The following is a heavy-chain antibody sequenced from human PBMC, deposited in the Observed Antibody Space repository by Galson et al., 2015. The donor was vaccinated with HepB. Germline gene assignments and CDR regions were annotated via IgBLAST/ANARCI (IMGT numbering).Heavy chain of an antibody. D-gene: IGHD5-12*01. Sequence: SVKVSCKASGGTFSSYAISWVRQAPGQGLEWMGGIIPIFGTANYAQKFQGRVTITADESTSTAYMELSSLRSEDTAVYYCARPGYSGYDFDYWGQGTLVTVSS. CDR2: IIPIFGTA. CDR1: GGTFSSYA. CDR3: ARPGYSGYDFDY. V-gene: IGHV1-69*13. J-gene: IGHJ4*02.